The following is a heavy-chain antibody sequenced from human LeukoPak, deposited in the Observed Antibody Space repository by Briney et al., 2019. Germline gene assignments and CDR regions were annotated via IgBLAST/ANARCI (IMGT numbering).Heavy chain of an antibody. CDR3: TGPTVTTVSLDY. J-gene: IGHJ4*02. Sequence: QPGGSLKLSCAASGFTFSGSAMHWVRQASGRGLEWVGRIRSKANSYATAYAASVKGRFTISRDDSENTAYLQMNSLKTEDTAVYYCTGPTVTTVSLDYWGQGTLVTVSS. V-gene: IGHV3-73*01. D-gene: IGHD4-17*01. CDR2: IRSKANSYAT. CDR1: GFTFSGSA.